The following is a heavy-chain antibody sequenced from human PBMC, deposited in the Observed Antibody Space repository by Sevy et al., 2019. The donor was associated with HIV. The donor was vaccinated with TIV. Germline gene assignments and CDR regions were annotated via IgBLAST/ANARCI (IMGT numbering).Heavy chain of an antibody. V-gene: IGHV4-61*02. J-gene: IGHJ4*02. CDR1: GVSINSGTYY. CDR2: IYSSGST. Sequence: SETLSLTCTVSGVSINSGTYYWTWIRQHAGKGLEWIGRIYSSGSTNYNPSLKSRVTMSLDTSNNQFSLKLSSVTAADTAVYYCARNLIIDSGQGTMVTVSS. D-gene: IGHD3-10*01. CDR3: ARNLIID.